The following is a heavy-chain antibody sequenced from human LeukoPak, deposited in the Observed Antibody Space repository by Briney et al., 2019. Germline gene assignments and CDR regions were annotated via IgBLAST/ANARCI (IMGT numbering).Heavy chain of an antibody. CDR3: ARLRPDCKSALEI. CDR1: GGSISSGSYY. V-gene: IGHV4-61*02. J-gene: IGHJ3*02. Sequence: SQTLSLTCTVSGGSISSGSYYWSWIRQPAGKGLEWIGRIHTSGSTNQNPSLKSRVTISVDTSKNQFSLKLSSVTAADTAVYYCARLRPDCKSALEIWGQGTMVTVSS. D-gene: IGHD2/OR15-2a*01. CDR2: IHTSGST.